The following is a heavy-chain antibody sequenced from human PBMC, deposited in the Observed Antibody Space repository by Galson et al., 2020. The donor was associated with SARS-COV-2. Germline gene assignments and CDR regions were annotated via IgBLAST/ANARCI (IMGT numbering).Heavy chain of an antibody. CDR2: IYPGDSDT. J-gene: IGHJ4*02. CDR3: ARLRGGYTYGYDY. D-gene: IGHD5-18*01. CDR1: GYSFSSYW. V-gene: IGHV5-51*01. Sequence: ASVKVSCKGPGYSFSSYWIGWVRQMPGKGLEWMGIIYPGDSDTKYSSSFQGQVTISADKSTSTAYLQWSSLKASDTAMYYCARLRGGYTYGYDYWGQGTLVTVSS.